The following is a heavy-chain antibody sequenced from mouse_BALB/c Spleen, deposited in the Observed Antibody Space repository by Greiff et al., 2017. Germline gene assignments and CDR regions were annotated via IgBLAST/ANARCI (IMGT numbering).Heavy chain of an antibody. V-gene: IGHV3-2*02. J-gene: IGHJ1*01. CDR1: GYSITSDYA. Sequence: EVKLQESGPGLVKPSQSLSLTCTVTGYSITSDYAWNWIRQFPGNKLEWMGYISYSGSTSYNPSLNSRISITRDTSKNQFFLQLNSVTTEDTSTYYCARGGNYYGGYFDVWGAGTTVTVSS. CDR2: ISYSGST. D-gene: IGHD1-1*01. CDR3: ARGGNYYGGYFDV.